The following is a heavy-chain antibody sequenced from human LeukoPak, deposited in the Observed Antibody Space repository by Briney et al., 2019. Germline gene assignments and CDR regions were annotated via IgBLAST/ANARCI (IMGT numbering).Heavy chain of an antibody. CDR2: INPNSGGT. Sequence: WASVKVSCKASGYTFTGYYMHWVRQAPGQGLEWMGWINPNSGGTNYAQKFQGRVTMTRDTSISTAYMELSRLRSDDTAVYYCASQSSGYYYVISLLDYWGQGTLVTVSS. V-gene: IGHV1-2*02. CDR1: GYTFTGYY. D-gene: IGHD3-22*01. CDR3: ASQSSGYYYVISLLDY. J-gene: IGHJ4*02.